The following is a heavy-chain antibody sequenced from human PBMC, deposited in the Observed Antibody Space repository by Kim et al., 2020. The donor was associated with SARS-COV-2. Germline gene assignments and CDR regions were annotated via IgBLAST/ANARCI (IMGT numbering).Heavy chain of an antibody. V-gene: IGHV3-30*18. CDR2: ISYDGSNK. Sequence: GGSLRLSCAASGFTFSSYGMHWVRQAPGKGLEWVAVISYDGSNKYYADSVKGRFTISRDNSKNTLYLQMNSLRAEDTAVYYCAKELYFDWLYYYYGMDVWGQGTTVTVSS. J-gene: IGHJ6*02. CDR1: GFTFSSYG. D-gene: IGHD3-9*01. CDR3: AKELYFDWLYYYYGMDV.